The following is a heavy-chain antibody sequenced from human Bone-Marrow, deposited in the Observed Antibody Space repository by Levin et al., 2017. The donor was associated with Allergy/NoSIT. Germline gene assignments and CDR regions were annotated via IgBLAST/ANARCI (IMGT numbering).Heavy chain of an antibody. CDR3: VRRVYDSISGSRFDY. CDR2: INEEGTGT. CDR1: GFTFSDYW. D-gene: IGHD3-10*01. J-gene: IGHJ4*02. V-gene: IGHV3-74*01. Sequence: HPGGSLRLSCAASGFTFSDYWMNWVRQDPVKGLVWVSRINEEGTGTAYADSVKGRFTISRDNANNTLSLQMTSLRAGDTAVDFCVRRVYDSISGSRFDYWGQGTLVTVFS.